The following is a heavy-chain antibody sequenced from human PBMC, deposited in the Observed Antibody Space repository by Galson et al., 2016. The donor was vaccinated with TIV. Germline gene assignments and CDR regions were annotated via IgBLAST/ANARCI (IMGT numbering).Heavy chain of an antibody. CDR2: IYSDGTT. CDR3: ATTTPAIIQLGYYFDS. Sequence: SLRLSCAASGFTFSTFSITYMSWVRQAPGKGLEWVSLIYSDGTTYYADSVKGRFTISRDNSKNTLYLQVNSLRADDTAAYYCATTTPAIIQLGYYFDSWGQGTLVTVSS. V-gene: IGHV3-53*01. CDR1: GFTFSTFSITY. J-gene: IGHJ4*02. D-gene: IGHD6-6*01.